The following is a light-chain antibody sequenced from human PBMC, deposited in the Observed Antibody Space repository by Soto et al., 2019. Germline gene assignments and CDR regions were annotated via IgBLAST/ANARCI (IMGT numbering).Light chain of an antibody. V-gene: IGLV2-23*02. CDR2: EVS. CDR1: SSDVGSYNL. Sequence: QSVLTQPASVSGSPGQSITISCTGTSSDVGSYNLVSWYQQHPGKAPKLMIYEVSKRPSGVSNRFSGSKSGNTASLTISGLQAEDEADYYCCSYAGSSTFAVYVFGTGTKLTVL. CDR3: CSYAGSSTFAVYV. J-gene: IGLJ1*01.